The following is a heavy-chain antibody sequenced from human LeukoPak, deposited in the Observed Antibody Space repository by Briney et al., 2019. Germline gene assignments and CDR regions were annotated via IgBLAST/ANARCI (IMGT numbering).Heavy chain of an antibody. CDR1: GYTFTGYC. V-gene: IGHV1-2*04. Sequence: ASVKVSCKASGYTFTGYCMHWVRQAPGQGLEWMGWINPNSGGTNYAQKFQGWVTMTRDTSISTAYMELSRLRSDDTAVYYCARETAYYSGYEGDFDYWGQGTLVTVSS. CDR3: ARETAYYSGYEGDFDY. J-gene: IGHJ4*02. CDR2: INPNSGGT. D-gene: IGHD5-12*01.